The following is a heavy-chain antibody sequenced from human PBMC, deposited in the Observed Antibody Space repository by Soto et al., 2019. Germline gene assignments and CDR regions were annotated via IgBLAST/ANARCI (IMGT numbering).Heavy chain of an antibody. D-gene: IGHD2-15*01. J-gene: IGHJ6*02. CDR2: IKPNTDDT. V-gene: IGHV1-2*02. Sequence: GASLKVSCKPSGFTFSGFYLHWVLQAPGQGLEWMGWIKPNTDDTGYAQKFQGRVTLTWDTSSSAGYLDLSRLRSDDTAVYYCARSPYSLEGDGQHYYYGMDLWGLGTTVTVS. CDR1: GFTFSGFY. CDR3: ARSPYSLEGDGQHYYYGMDL.